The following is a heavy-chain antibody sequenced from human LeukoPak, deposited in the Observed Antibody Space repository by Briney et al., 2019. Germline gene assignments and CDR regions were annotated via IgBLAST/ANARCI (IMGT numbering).Heavy chain of an antibody. CDR3: ARDIRIVGVNYHYYYMDV. V-gene: IGHV4-59*01. Sequence: SETLSLTCTVSGGSISSYYWSWIRQPPGKGLEWIGYIYYSGSTNYNPSLKSRVTISVDTSKNQFSLKLSSVTAADTAVYYCARDIRIVGVNYHYYYMDVWGKGTTVTVSS. D-gene: IGHD1-26*01. CDR2: IYYSGST. J-gene: IGHJ6*03. CDR1: GGSISSYY.